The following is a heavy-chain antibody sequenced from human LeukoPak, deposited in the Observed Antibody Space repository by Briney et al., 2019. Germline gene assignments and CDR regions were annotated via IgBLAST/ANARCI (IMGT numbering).Heavy chain of an antibody. CDR1: GGSISRYY. D-gene: IGHD2-2*02. J-gene: IGHJ1*01. CDR2: IYYSGST. V-gene: IGHV4-59*01. CDR3: ARQTLGYCSSTSCYSEYFQH. Sequence: SETLSLTCTVSGGSISRYYWSWIRQPPGKGLEWIGYIYYSGSTNYNPSLKSRVTISVDTSKNQFSLKLSSVTAADTAVYYCARQTLGYCSSTSCYSEYFQHWGQGTLVTVSS.